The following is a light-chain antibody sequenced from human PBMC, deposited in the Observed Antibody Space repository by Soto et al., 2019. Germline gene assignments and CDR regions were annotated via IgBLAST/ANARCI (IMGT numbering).Light chain of an antibody. Sequence: QSALTQPASVAGSAGQSITISCTGASSDIGGYSYVSWYQQHPGKAPKLIIYEVGNRPSGISDRFSGSKSGNTASLTISGLRAEDEADYHCSSYISSNFRVVFGGGTKLTVL. CDR3: SSYISSNFRVV. V-gene: IGLV2-14*01. CDR2: EVG. CDR1: SSDIGGYSY. J-gene: IGLJ2*01.